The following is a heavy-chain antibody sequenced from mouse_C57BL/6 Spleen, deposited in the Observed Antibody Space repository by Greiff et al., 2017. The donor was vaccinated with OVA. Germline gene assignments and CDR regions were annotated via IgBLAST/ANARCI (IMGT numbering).Heavy chain of an antibody. CDR1: GFTFSAYG. Sequence: EVLLVESGGGLVKPGGSLKLSCAASGFTFSAYGMHWVRQAPEKGLEWVAYISSGSSTIYYADTVKGRFTISRDNAKNTLFLQMTSLRSEDTAMYYCARGLGYFDYWGQGTTLTVSS. CDR2: ISSGSSTI. J-gene: IGHJ2*01. V-gene: IGHV5-17*01. CDR3: ARGLGYFDY. D-gene: IGHD4-1*01.